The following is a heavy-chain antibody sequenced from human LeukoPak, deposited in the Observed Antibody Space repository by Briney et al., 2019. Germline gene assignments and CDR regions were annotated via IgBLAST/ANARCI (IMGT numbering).Heavy chain of an antibody. J-gene: IGHJ3*02. V-gene: IGHV4-61*02. D-gene: IGHD2-2*01. CDR2: IYTSGST. Sequence: SETLSLTCTVSGGSISSGSCYWSWIRQPAGKGLEWIGRIYTSGSTNYNPSLKSRVTISVDTSKNQFSLKLSSVTAADTAVYYCARRRPDAHYCSSTSCSRDAFDIWGQGTMVTVSS. CDR3: ARRRPDAHYCSSTSCSRDAFDI. CDR1: GGSISSGSCY.